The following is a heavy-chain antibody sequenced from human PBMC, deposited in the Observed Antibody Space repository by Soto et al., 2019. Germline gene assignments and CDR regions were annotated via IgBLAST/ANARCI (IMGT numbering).Heavy chain of an antibody. CDR2: IWYDGSNK. CDR1: GFTFSTYG. Sequence: SLRLSCAASGFTFSTYGIHWVRQAPGKGLEWVAVIWYDGSNKYYADSVKGRFTISRDNSKNTLYVQMNSLRAEDTAVYYCARDPGVSRTPPAYYFDYWGQGP. CDR3: ARDPGVSRTPPAYYFDY. D-gene: IGHD3-10*01. J-gene: IGHJ4*02. V-gene: IGHV3-33*01.